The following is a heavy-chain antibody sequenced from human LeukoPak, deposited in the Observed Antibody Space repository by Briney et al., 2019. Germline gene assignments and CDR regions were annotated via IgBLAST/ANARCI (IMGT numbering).Heavy chain of an antibody. CDR1: GGSISHYY. D-gene: IGHD4/OR15-4a*01. Sequence: PSETLSLTCTVSGGSISHYYWSWIRQPPGKGPEWIGYIYYTGTTNYNTSLKSRVTISVDTSKNQLSLKLNSVTAADTAVYYCAREDPQTKVPEGMDVWGQGTTVTVSS. J-gene: IGHJ6*02. CDR2: IYYTGTT. V-gene: IGHV4-59*01. CDR3: AREDPQTKVPEGMDV.